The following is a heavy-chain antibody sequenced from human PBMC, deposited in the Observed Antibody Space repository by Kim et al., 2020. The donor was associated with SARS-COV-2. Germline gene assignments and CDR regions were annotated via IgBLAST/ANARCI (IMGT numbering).Heavy chain of an antibody. CDR3: AKYGRLGVSYSFDY. J-gene: IGHJ4*02. Sequence: GGSLRLSCAASGFTFSNYPMSWVRQAPGKGLEWVSAISDGRGTTYYADSVKGRFTISRDNSKNTLYLQMNTLRVEDTAVYYCAKYGRLGVSYSFDYWGQGILVTVSS. D-gene: IGHD3-10*01. CDR2: ISDGRGTT. CDR1: GFTFSNYP. V-gene: IGHV3-23*01.